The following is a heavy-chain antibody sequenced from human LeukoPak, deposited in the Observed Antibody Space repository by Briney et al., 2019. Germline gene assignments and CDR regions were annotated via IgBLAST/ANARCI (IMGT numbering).Heavy chain of an antibody. J-gene: IGHJ5*02. CDR2: IYYSGST. D-gene: IGHD3-9*01. CDR3: ARKGYYDILTGPMNNWFDP. CDR1: GGSISSYY. V-gene: IGHV4-59*01. Sequence: SETLSLTCTVSGGSISSYYWSWIRQPPGKGLEWIGYIYYSGSTNYNPSLKSRVTISVDTSKNQFSLKLSSVTAEETAVYYCARKGYYDILTGPMNNWFDPWGQGTLVTVSS.